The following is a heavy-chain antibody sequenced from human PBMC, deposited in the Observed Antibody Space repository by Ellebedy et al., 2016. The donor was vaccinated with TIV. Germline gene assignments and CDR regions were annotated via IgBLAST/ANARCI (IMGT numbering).Heavy chain of an antibody. V-gene: IGHV3-7*01. D-gene: IGHD4-17*01. J-gene: IGHJ3*01. Sequence: GESLKISCAASGFRFKSYWMSWVRQAPGRGLEWVADIKQDGSEKYSVDSVRGRFTISRDNAKNALSLQMNSLRAEDTAVYFCATEGSYGDYLSPTHLSENWGQGTMVIVSS. CDR1: GFRFKSYW. CDR3: ATEGSYGDYLSPTHLSEN. CDR2: IKQDGSEK.